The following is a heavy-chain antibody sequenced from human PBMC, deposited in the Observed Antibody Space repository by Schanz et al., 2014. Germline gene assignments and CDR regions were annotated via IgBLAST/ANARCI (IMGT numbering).Heavy chain of an antibody. CDR2: INPNSGTT. CDR3: ARDGVDAAAGGNY. D-gene: IGHD6-13*01. V-gene: IGHV1-2*04. CDR1: GYTFSDYG. Sequence: QVQLVQSGAEVKKPGASVKVSCKASGYTFSDYGITWVRQAPGQGLEWMGWINPNSGTTNYAQKFQGWVTMTRDTSTSTVYMELSSLRSEDTAVYYCARDGVDAAAGGNYWGQGTLVTVSS. J-gene: IGHJ4*02.